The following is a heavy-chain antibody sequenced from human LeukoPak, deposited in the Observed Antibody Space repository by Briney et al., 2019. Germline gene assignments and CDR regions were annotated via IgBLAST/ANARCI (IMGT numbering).Heavy chain of an antibody. CDR1: GFTFSSYA. CDR3: ARPQDTYYYYYMDV. D-gene: IGHD2-15*01. CDR2: ISYDGSNK. J-gene: IGHJ6*03. V-gene: IGHV3-30*04. Sequence: GGSLRLSCAASGFTFSSYAMHWVRQAPGKGLEWVAVISYDGSNKYYADSVKGRFTISRDNSKNTLYLQMNSLRAEDTAVYYCARPQDTYYYYYMDVWGKGTTVTVSS.